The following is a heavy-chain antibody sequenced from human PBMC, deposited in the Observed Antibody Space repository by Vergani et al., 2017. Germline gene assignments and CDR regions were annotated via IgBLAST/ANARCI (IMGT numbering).Heavy chain of an antibody. V-gene: IGHV3-48*01. CDR3: ARWGNEKRLDS. CDR1: GFTFSAYS. D-gene: IGHD1-1*01. CDR2: IGVSDNSI. J-gene: IGHJ5*01. Sequence: DVRLVESGGGVVQPGGSLRLSCAASGFTFSAYSMNWVRQTPGKGLEWISYIGVSDNSIYYADSVMGRFAISRDNARNLLFLQMNSLRVEDTAVYYCARWGNEKRLDSWGQGTLVTASS.